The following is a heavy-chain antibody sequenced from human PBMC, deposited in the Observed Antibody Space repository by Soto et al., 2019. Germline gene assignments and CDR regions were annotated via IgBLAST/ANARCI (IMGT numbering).Heavy chain of an antibody. CDR1: GFSFTKSGVG. J-gene: IGHJ3*02. CDR3: ARGAADRVVFAFDN. V-gene: IGHV2-5*01. CDR2: NYWSADE. D-gene: IGHD6-6*01. Sequence: GPTLVNPTQTLTLTCSYSGFSFTKSGVGVGWIRQPPGKALEWLAHNYWSADEHYRPSLNSRLSITKNTSKNQVVLTMTNMEPVHTATFSCARGAADRVVFAFDNWGQGTMVAVSS.